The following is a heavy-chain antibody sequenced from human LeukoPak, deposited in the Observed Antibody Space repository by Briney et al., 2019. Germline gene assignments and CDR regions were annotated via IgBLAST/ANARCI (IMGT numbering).Heavy chain of an antibody. V-gene: IGHV4-59*01. J-gene: IGHJ4*02. CDR2: IYYSGST. D-gene: IGHD3-10*01. CDR3: ARGGSNFDY. Sequence: SESLSLTCTVSGGSISSYHWSWVRQPPEKGLEWIGYIYYSGSTNYKPSLKSRVTISVDTSKNQFSLQLTSVTAADTAVYFCARGGSNFDYWGEGTLVSVS. CDR1: GGSISSYH.